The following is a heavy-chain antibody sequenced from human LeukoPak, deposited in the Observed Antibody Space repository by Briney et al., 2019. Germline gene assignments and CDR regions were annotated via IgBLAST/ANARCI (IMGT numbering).Heavy chain of an antibody. CDR1: GFTFSHYS. V-gene: IGHV3-21*04. Sequence: GGSLRLSCVASGFTFSHYSMNWVRQAPGKGLEWVSSIRFTGSYIYYADSVKGRFTISRDDAKNLLALQMNSLRAEDTAVYYCAKFVPAPHENDYWGQGTLVTVSS. CDR3: AKFVPAPHENDY. CDR2: IRFTGSYI. D-gene: IGHD2-2*01. J-gene: IGHJ4*02.